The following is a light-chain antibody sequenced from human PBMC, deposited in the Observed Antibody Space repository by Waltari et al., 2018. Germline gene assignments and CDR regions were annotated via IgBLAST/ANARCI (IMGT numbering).Light chain of an antibody. CDR3: QQYHNWPPALT. Sequence: EIVMTQSPATLSVSPGETATLSCRASQSISTNLAWYQQKPGQAPRLLIYGASTRASGIPARFSVSGSGTEFTLTISSLQSEDFAVYYCQQYHNWPPALTFGRGTKVEIK. CDR2: GAS. V-gene: IGKV3-15*01. J-gene: IGKJ4*01. CDR1: QSISTN.